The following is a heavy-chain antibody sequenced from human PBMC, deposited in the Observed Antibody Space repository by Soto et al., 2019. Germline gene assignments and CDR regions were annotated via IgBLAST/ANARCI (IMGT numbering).Heavy chain of an antibody. D-gene: IGHD3-9*01. Sequence: PGGSLRLSCAASGFTFSSYAMHWVRQAPGKGLEWVAVISYDGSNKYYADSMKGRLTISRDNSKNTLYLQMNSLRAEDTAVYYCARRPENFDWLSFDYWGQGTLVTVSS. CDR1: GFTFSSYA. CDR3: ARRPENFDWLSFDY. V-gene: IGHV3-30-3*01. CDR2: ISYDGSNK. J-gene: IGHJ4*02.